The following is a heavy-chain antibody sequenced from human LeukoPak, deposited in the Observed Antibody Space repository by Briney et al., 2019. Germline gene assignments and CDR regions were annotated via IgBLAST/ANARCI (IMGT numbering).Heavy chain of an antibody. CDR3: ARAHSSGRHNGAFDL. Sequence: GGSLRLSCVASGFNFKSYAVHWVRQAPGKGLNWVAVLSHDGGSEYYAGSVRGRFSISTDNSKSTVYLQMNTLRPEDTAVYYCARAHSSGRHNGAFDLWGQGTTVTVSS. CDR2: LSHDGGSE. D-gene: IGHD3-22*01. J-gene: IGHJ3*01. CDR1: GFNFKSYA. V-gene: IGHV3-30*01.